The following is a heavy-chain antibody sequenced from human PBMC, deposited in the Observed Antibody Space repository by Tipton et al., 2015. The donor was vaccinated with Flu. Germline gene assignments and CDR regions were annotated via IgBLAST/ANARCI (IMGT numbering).Heavy chain of an antibody. D-gene: IGHD1-1*01. J-gene: IGHJ4*02. CDR1: GFTFSASD. CDR3: SGRGDSAPAGKY. CDR2: IKSKANSYAT. Sequence: SLRLSCAASGFTFSASDVHWVRQAPGKGLEWVDRIKSKANSYATAYGASVKGRFTISRDDSKNTAYLQMNSLKTEDTAVYYCSGRGDSAPAGKYWGQGTLVTVSS. V-gene: IGHV3-73*01.